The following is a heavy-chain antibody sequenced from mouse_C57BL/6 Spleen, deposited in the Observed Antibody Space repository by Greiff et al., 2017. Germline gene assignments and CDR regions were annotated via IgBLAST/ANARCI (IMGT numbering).Heavy chain of an antibody. J-gene: IGHJ1*03. V-gene: IGHV5-17*01. CDR3: ARPMEPYDSNHWYFDV. Sequence: EVMLVESGGGLVKPGGSLKLSCAASGFTFSDYGMHWVRQAPEQGLEWVAYISSGSSTIYYADTVKGRFTISRDNAKTTLFLQMTRLRSEYTAMYYCARPMEPYDSNHWYFDVWGTGTTVTVSS. CDR1: GFTFSDYG. D-gene: IGHD2-5*01. CDR2: ISSGSSTI.